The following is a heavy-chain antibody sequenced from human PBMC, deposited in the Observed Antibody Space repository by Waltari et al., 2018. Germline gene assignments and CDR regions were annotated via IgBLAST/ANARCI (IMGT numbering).Heavy chain of an antibody. Sequence: QVQLQQWGAGLLKPSETLSLTCAVYGGSFSGYYWSWIRQPPGKGLEWIGEINHSGRTNYNPSLKSRVTISVDTSKNQFSLKLSSVTAADTAVYYCARGLRIAARPRYFDYWGQGTLVTVSS. CDR3: ARGLRIAARPRYFDY. CDR2: INHSGRT. D-gene: IGHD6-6*01. J-gene: IGHJ4*02. CDR1: GGSFSGYY. V-gene: IGHV4-34*01.